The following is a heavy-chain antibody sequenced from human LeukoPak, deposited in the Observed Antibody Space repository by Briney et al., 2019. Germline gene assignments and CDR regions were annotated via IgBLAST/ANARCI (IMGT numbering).Heavy chain of an antibody. CDR2: IIPIFGTA. CDR3: ARRQSVAGIDYYFGMDV. V-gene: IGHV1-69*06. J-gene: IGHJ6*02. CDR1: GGTFSSYA. D-gene: IGHD6-19*01. Sequence: GASVKVSCKASGGTFSSYAISWVRQAPGQGLEWMGGIIPIFGTANYAQKFQDRVTFTWDTSATTAYMEVSSLTSEDTAVYYCARRQSVAGIDYYFGMDVWGQGTTVTVSS.